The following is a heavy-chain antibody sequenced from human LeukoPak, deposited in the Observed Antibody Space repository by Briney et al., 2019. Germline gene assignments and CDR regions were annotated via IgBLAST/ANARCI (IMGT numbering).Heavy chain of an antibody. D-gene: IGHD3-16*01. CDR2: IIPIFGTA. J-gene: IGHJ4*02. Sequence: GASVKVSCKASGGTFSSYAISWVRQAPGQGLEWMGGIIPIFGTANYAQKFQGRVTITADKSTSTAYMELSSLRSEDTAVYYCARFGGPDMITFGGVINWGQGTLVTVSS. CDR1: GGTFSSYA. CDR3: ARFGGPDMITFGGVIN. V-gene: IGHV1-69*06.